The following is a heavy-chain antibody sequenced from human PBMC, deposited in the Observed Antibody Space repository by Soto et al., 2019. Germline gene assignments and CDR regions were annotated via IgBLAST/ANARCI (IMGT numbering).Heavy chain of an antibody. Sequence: SETLSLTCAVSGGSISSGDYSWSWIRQPPGKGLEWIGYIYHSGSTYYNPSLKSRVTISIDSSKNQFSLKLSSVTAADTAVYYCARVVVVVPAAMPTGIMDVWGKGTTVTVSS. CDR1: GGSISSGDYS. D-gene: IGHD2-2*01. CDR2: IYHSGST. CDR3: ARVVVVVPAAMPTGIMDV. J-gene: IGHJ6*03. V-gene: IGHV4-30-2*01.